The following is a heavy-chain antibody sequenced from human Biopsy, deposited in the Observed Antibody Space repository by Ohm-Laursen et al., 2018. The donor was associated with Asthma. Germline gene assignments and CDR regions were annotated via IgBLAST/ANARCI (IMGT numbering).Heavy chain of an antibody. D-gene: IGHD3-16*01. V-gene: IGHV4-59*01. J-gene: IGHJ4*02. Sequence: GTLSLTCTFSGGSINSDYWSWIRQPPGKGLEWVGLSSYSGFRKYNPSLKSRVTISVDTSKNQLSLNLTSVIAADTAVYYCARDQGDSKFDYWGQGILVTVSS. CDR1: GGSINSDY. CDR2: SSYSGFR. CDR3: ARDQGDSKFDY.